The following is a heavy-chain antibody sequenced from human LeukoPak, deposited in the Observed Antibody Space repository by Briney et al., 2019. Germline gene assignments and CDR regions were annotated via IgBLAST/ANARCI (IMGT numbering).Heavy chain of an antibody. D-gene: IGHD5-18*01. Sequence: PGGSLRLSCAASGFTSSSYSMNWVRQAPGKGLEWVSYISSSGNTIDYAESVKGRFTISRGNAKNSLYLQMNSLRAEDTAVYYCSRLRGYSYGYADYWGQGTLVTVSS. CDR3: SRLRGYSYGYADY. V-gene: IGHV3-48*04. CDR1: GFTSSSYS. CDR2: ISSSGNTI. J-gene: IGHJ4*02.